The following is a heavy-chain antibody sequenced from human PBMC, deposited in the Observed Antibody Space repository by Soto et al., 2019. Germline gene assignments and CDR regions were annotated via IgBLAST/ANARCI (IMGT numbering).Heavy chain of an antibody. CDR2: ISGSGGST. Sequence: GSLRLSCAASGFTFSSYAMSWVRQAPGKGLEWVSAISGSGGSTYYADSVKGRFTISRDNPKNTLYLQMNSLRAEDTAVYYCAKVPMIVVVITSLDYWGQGTLVTVSS. D-gene: IGHD3-22*01. J-gene: IGHJ4*02. V-gene: IGHV3-23*01. CDR3: AKVPMIVVVITSLDY. CDR1: GFTFSSYA.